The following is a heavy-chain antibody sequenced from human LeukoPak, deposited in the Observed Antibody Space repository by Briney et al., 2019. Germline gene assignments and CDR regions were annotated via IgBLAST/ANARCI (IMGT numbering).Heavy chain of an antibody. D-gene: IGHD6-19*01. J-gene: IGHJ6*02. CDR2: ISSSSSYI. CDR1: GFTFSRYS. V-gene: IGHV3-21*01. CDR3: ARDSSGWHYYYYGMDV. Sequence: GGSLRLSCAASGFTFSRYSMNWVRQAPGKGLEWVSSISSSSSYIYYADSVKGRFTISRDNAKNSLYLQMNSLRAEDTAVYYCARDSSGWHYYYYGMDVWGQGTTVTVSS.